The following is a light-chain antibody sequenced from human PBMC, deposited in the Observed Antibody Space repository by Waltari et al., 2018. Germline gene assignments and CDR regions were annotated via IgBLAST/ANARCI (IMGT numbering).Light chain of an antibody. J-gene: IGKJ4*01. Sequence: DIVMTQSPDSLAVSLGEWATINCKSSQSVLYSSNNKNYTAWYQQKPGQHPRLLIYWASTRESGVPDRFSGSGSETDFTLTISSLQAEDVAVYYCQQYYSTPPLTFGGGTKVEIK. CDR3: QQYYSTPPLT. V-gene: IGKV4-1*01. CDR2: WAS. CDR1: QSVLYSSNNKNY.